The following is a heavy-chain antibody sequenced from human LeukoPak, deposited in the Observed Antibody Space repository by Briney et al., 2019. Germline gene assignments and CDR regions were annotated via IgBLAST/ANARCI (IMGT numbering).Heavy chain of an antibody. CDR3: ASSKYNWNWRYNWFDP. Sequence: GSLRLSCAASGFTFSSYAMSWLRQPPGKGLEWIGEINHSGSTNYNPSLKSRVTISVDTSKNQFSLKLSSVTAADTAVYYCASSKYNWNWRYNWFDPWGQGTLVTVSS. V-gene: IGHV4-34*01. J-gene: IGHJ5*02. CDR1: GFTFSSYA. CDR2: INHSGST. D-gene: IGHD1-7*01.